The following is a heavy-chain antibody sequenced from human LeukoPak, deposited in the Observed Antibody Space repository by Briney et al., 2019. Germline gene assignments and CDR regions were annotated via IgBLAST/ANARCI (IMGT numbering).Heavy chain of an antibody. CDR3: ASGYSYGRPYYFDY. D-gene: IGHD5-18*01. CDR2: RSYDGSNK. Sequence: GRSLRLSCAASGFTFSSYAMHWVRQAPGKGLEWVAVRSYDGSNKYYADSVKGRFAISRDNSKNTLYLQMNSLRAEDTAVYYCASGYSYGRPYYFDYWGQGTLVTVSS. J-gene: IGHJ4*02. CDR1: GFTFSSYA. V-gene: IGHV3-30*09.